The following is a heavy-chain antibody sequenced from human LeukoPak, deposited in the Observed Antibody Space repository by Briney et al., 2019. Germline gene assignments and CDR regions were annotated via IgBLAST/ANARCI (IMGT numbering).Heavy chain of an antibody. D-gene: IGHD3-3*01. CDR1: GGSIGSYY. Sequence: SETLSLTCTVSGGSIGSYYWSWIRQPAGKGVEGIGRIYTSGSTNYNPSLKSRVTISVDTCKNQLSLKLSSVTAADTAVYYCARMRGDFRSRFDPWGQGTLVTVSS. V-gene: IGHV4-4*07. CDR2: IYTSGST. J-gene: IGHJ5*02. CDR3: ARMRGDFRSRFDP.